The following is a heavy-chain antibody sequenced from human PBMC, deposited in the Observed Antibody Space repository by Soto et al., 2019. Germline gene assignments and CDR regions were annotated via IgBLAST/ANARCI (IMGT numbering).Heavy chain of an antibody. CDR1: GFTFSSYA. J-gene: IGHJ4*02. CDR3: AKGGLRYFDWDFDY. CDR2: ISGSGGST. D-gene: IGHD3-9*01. V-gene: IGHV3-23*01. Sequence: GGSLRLSCADSGFTFSSYAMSWVRQAPGKGLEWVSAISGSGGSTYYADSVKGRFTISRDNSKNTLYLQMNSLRAEDTAVYYCAKGGLRYFDWDFDYWGQGTLVTVSS.